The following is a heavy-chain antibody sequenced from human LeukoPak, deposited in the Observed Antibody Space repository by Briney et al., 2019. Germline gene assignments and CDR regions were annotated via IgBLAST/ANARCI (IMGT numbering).Heavy chain of an antibody. J-gene: IGHJ4*02. CDR1: GGTFSSYA. CDR3: AREGAYYDSSGYYLGGYYFDY. Sequence: SVKVSCKASGGTFSSYAISWVRQAPGQGLEWMGGIIPIFGTANYAQKFQGRVTITADESTSTAYMELGSLRSEDTAVYYCAREGAYYDSSGYYLGGYYFDYWGQGTLVTVSS. CDR2: IIPIFGTA. D-gene: IGHD3-22*01. V-gene: IGHV1-69*01.